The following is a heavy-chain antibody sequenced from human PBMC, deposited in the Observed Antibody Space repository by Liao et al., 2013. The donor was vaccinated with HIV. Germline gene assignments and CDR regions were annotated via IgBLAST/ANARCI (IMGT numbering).Heavy chain of an antibody. V-gene: IGHV4-34*01. D-gene: IGHD2-2*01. CDR2: INHSGST. J-gene: IGHJ4*02. CDR3: ARGLWGSITCEGLVCYYYY. Sequence: QVQLQQWGAGLLKPSETLSLTCAVYGGSFSGYYWSWIRQPPGKGLEWIGEINHSGSTNYNPSLKSRVTISVDTSKNQFSLKLRSVTAADTAVYYCARGLWGSITCEGLVCYYYYWGQGTLVTVSS. CDR1: GGSFSGYY.